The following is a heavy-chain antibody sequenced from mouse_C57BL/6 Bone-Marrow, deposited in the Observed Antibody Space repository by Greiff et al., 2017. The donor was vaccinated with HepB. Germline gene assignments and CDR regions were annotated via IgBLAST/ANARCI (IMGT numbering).Heavy chain of an antibody. CDR3: VRDSPSTGNFDY. D-gene: IGHD4-1*02. CDR2: IRSKSSNYAT. Sequence: EVQGVESGGGLVQPKGSLKLSCAASGFTFNTYAMHWVRQAPGKGLEWVARIRSKSSNYATYYADSVKDRFTISRDDSQSMLYLQMNNLKTEDTAIYYCVRDSPSTGNFDYWGQGTTLTVSS. V-gene: IGHV10-3*01. J-gene: IGHJ2*01. CDR1: GFTFNTYA.